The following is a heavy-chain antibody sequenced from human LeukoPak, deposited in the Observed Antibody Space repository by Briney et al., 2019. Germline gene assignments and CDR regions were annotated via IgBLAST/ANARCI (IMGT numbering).Heavy chain of an antibody. V-gene: IGHV3-30*02. J-gene: IGHJ5*02. CDR3: ARDLSSWYPWFDP. CDR1: GFTFSSYG. Sequence: QAGGSPRLSCAASGFTFSSYGMHWVRQAPGKGLEWVAFIRYDGSNKYYADSVKGRFTISRDNSKNTLYLQMNSLRAEDTAVYYCARDLSSWYPWFDPWGQGTLVTVSS. D-gene: IGHD6-13*01. CDR2: IRYDGSNK.